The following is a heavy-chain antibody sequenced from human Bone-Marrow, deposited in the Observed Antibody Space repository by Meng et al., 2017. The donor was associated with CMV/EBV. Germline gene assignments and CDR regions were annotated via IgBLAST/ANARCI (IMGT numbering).Heavy chain of an antibody. Sequence: SETLSLTCIVSGDSIVSSDYYWGCIRQPPGKGLQWIGSIYYSGSTSYNPSLKSRVTMSLDTSKNQFSLNLTSVTAADAAVYYCARGGDYWGQGTLVTVSS. CDR3: ARGGDY. V-gene: IGHV4-39*07. CDR2: IYYSGST. D-gene: IGHD3-16*01. J-gene: IGHJ4*02. CDR1: GDSIVSSDYY.